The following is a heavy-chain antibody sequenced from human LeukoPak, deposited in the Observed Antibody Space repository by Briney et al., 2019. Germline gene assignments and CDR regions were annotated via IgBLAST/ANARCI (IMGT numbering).Heavy chain of an antibody. V-gene: IGHV3-23*01. CDR3: AKLPTVYGVADSFDM. D-gene: IGHD2-8*01. J-gene: IGHJ3*02. Sequence: PGGSLRLPCEASGFTFSSYEMSWVRQAPGKGLEWVSGLNENGMKTDYADSVKGRFIISRDNSRNTLYLQMSSLKVEDTAVYYCAKLPTVYGVADSFDMWGQGTTVTVSS. CDR1: GFTFSSYE. CDR2: LNENGMKT.